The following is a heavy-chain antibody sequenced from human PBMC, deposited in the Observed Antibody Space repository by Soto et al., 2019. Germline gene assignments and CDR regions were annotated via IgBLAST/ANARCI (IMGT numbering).Heavy chain of an antibody. CDR3: AKDRYQLIRGWFDP. CDR2: ISYDGSNK. V-gene: IGHV3-30*18. Sequence: SLRLSCAASGFTFSSYGMHWVRQAPGKGLEWVAVISYDGSNKYYADSVKGRFTISRDNSKNTLYLQMNSLRAEDTAVYYCAKDRYQLIRGWFDPWGQGTLVTVSS. J-gene: IGHJ5*02. D-gene: IGHD2-2*01. CDR1: GFTFSSYG.